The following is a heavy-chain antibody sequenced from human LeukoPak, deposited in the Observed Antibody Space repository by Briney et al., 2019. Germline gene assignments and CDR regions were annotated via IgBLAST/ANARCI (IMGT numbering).Heavy chain of an antibody. J-gene: IGHJ5*01. CDR3: TRGRRFCGGDCHSWFDS. D-gene: IGHD2-21*02. CDR1: GFALSDYA. CDR2: ISSGATYI. V-gene: IGHV3-21*01. Sequence: GGSLRLSCAAPGFALSDYAINWVRQAPGKGLEWVSSISSGATYIYYADSLRGRFTISRDSAMDSVSLQMDSLRAEDTAVYYCTRGRRFCGGDCHSWFDSWGQGTLVTVSS.